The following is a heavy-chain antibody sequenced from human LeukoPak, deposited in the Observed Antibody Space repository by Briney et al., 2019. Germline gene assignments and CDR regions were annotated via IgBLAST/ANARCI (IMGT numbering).Heavy chain of an antibody. D-gene: IGHD3-10*01. CDR2: IYYSGTT. Sequence: SETLSLTCIVSGGSLSSPNYYWGWIRQPPRKGPEWIGSIYYSGTTYYNPSLKSRLTISVDTSKNQFSLKLTSVTAADTAVYYCARHDYYGSLNWFDPWGQGTLITVSS. CDR3: ARHDYYGSLNWFDP. CDR1: GGSLSSPNYY. J-gene: IGHJ5*02. V-gene: IGHV4-39*01.